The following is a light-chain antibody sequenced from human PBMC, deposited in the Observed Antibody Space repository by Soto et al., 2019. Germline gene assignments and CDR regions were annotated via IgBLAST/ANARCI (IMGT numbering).Light chain of an antibody. Sequence: DIVMTHSPLSLPVTPGEPASISCRSSQSLLHSNGYNYLDWYLQKTGQSPQLLIYLGSNRASGVPDRLSGSGSGTDFTLKISRVQDEDGGVYYCMQSLQTPWTFGQGTKVEIK. CDR2: LGS. CDR3: MQSLQTPWT. V-gene: IGKV2-28*01. CDR1: QSLLHSNGYNY. J-gene: IGKJ1*01.